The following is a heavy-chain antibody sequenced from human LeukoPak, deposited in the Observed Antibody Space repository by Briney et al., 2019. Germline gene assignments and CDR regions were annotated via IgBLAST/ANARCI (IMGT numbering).Heavy chain of an antibody. V-gene: IGHV3-11*01. CDR3: ARDYYYDSSGYSNY. Sequence: GGSLRLSCAASGFTFSDYYMSWIRQAPGKGLEWVSDISSSGSTIYYADSVKGRFTISRDNAKNSLYLQMNSLRAEDTAVYYCARDYYYDSSGYSNYWGQGTLVTVSS. CDR1: GFTFSDYY. J-gene: IGHJ4*02. CDR2: ISSSGSTI. D-gene: IGHD3-22*01.